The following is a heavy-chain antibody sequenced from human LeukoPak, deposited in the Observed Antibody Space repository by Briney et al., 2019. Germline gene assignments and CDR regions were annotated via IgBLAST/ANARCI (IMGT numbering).Heavy chain of an antibody. V-gene: IGHV4-39*07. J-gene: IGHJ5*02. Sequence: KPSETLSLTCTVSGGSISSSSYYWGWIRQPPGKGLEWIGSIYYSGSTYYNPSLKRRVTISVDTSKNQFSLKLSSVTAADTAVYYCARDLFQWLVQGGWFDPWGQGTLVTVSS. CDR1: GGSISSSSYY. D-gene: IGHD6-19*01. CDR2: IYYSGST. CDR3: ARDLFQWLVQGGWFDP.